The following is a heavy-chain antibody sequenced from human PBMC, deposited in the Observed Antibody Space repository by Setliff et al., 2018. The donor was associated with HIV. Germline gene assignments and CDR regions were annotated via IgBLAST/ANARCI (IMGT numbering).Heavy chain of an antibody. CDR1: GHSISSGYY. J-gene: IGHJ6*03. CDR3: ARGDSGTYYPYYYYYMDV. V-gene: IGHV4-38-2*01. D-gene: IGHD3-10*01. Sequence: PSETLSLTCAVSGHSISSGYYWGWIRQPPGKGLECIGSFYHSGSTYYNPSLKSRVSISVDTSKNQFSLKLSSVTAADTAVYYCARGDSGTYYPYYYYYMDVWGKGTTVTVSS. CDR2: FYHSGST.